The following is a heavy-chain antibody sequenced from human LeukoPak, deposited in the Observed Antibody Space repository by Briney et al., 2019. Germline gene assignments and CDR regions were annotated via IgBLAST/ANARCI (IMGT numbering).Heavy chain of an antibody. V-gene: IGHV3-21*01. Sequence: GGSLRLSCAASGFTFSSYSMNWVRQAPGKGLEWVSSISSSSSYIYYADSVKGRFTISRDNAKNSLYLQMNSLRAEDTAVYYCARDGLQVVPATINYFDYWGQGTLVTVSS. CDR3: ARDGLQVVPATINYFDY. J-gene: IGHJ4*02. CDR2: ISSSSSYI. CDR1: GFTFSSYS. D-gene: IGHD2-2*02.